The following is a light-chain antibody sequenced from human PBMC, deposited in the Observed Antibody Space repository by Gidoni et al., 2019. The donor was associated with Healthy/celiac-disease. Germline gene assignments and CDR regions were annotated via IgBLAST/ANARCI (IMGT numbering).Light chain of an antibody. CDR2: DAA. J-gene: IGKJ4*01. Sequence: DIQMTQSPSSLSASVGDRVTITCQASQDISNYLNWYQQKPGKAPKLLIYDAANLETVVPSRFSGSGSVTDFTVTISSLQPEDIASYYCQQSFTFGGGTKVEIK. V-gene: IGKV1-33*01. CDR1: QDISNY. CDR3: QQSFT.